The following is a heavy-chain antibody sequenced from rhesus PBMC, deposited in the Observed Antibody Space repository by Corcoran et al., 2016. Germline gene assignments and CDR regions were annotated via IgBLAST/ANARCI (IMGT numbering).Heavy chain of an antibody. CDR3: ARAGVGGYYFDY. J-gene: IGHJ4*01. D-gene: IGHD2-39*01. CDR1: GYNFTAHV. Sequence: EVKLVQSGAEVKKPGASVNISSKASGYNFTAHVLNRVRQAPAKGLEGMGGVDPENGEADYAQKFQDRVTITADMATDTAYMELSSLRSEDTAVYYCARAGVGGYYFDYWGQGVLVTVSS. CDR2: VDPENGEA. V-gene: IGHV1-111*02.